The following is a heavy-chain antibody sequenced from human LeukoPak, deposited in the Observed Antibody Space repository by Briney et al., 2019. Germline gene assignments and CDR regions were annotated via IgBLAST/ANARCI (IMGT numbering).Heavy chain of an antibody. V-gene: IGHV3-23*01. D-gene: IGHD3-22*01. Sequence: GGSLRLSCAASGFTFSSYAMSWVRQAPGKGLEWVSVISGSTSSTYYADSVKGRFTISRDNSKNTLSLQMNSLRAEDTAVYYCARVSVSSGYYDWGQGTLVTVSS. CDR2: ISGSTSST. CDR3: ARVSVSSGYYD. J-gene: IGHJ4*01. CDR1: GFTFSSYA.